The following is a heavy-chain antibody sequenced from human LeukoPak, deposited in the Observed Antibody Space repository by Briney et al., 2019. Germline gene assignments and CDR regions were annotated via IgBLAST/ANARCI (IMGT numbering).Heavy chain of an antibody. D-gene: IGHD3-10*01. CDR2: IRYDGSNK. CDR3: ARTRWFGELGANDAFDI. J-gene: IGHJ3*02. Sequence: GGSLRLSCAASGFTLSSYGMHWVRQAPGKGLEWVAFIRYDGSNKYYADSVKGRFTISRDNSKNTLYLQMNSLRAEDTAVYYCARTRWFGELGANDAFDIWGQGTMVTVSS. CDR1: GFTLSSYG. V-gene: IGHV3-30*02.